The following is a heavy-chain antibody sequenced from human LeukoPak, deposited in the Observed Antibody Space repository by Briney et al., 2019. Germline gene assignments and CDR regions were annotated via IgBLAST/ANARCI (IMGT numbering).Heavy chain of an antibody. CDR1: GFTFSSYG. CDR3: AREAPGIAVAGTIDY. D-gene: IGHD6-19*01. V-gene: IGHV3-33*01. CDR2: IWYDGSNK. Sequence: GGSLRLSCAASGFTFSSYGMHWVRQAPGKGLEWVAVIWYDGSNKYYADSVKGRFTISRDNSKNALYLQMNSLRAEDTAVYYCAREAPGIAVAGTIDYWGQGTLVTVSS. J-gene: IGHJ4*02.